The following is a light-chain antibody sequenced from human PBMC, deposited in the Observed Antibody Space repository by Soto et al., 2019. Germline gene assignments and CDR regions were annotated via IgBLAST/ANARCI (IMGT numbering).Light chain of an antibody. CDR3: CSYAGSSTLV. V-gene: IGLV2-23*02. CDR2: EVS. CDR1: SSDVGSYNL. J-gene: IGLJ2*01. Sequence: QPVLTQPGSVCGSPGQSITISCTGTSSDVGSYNLVSWYQQHPGKAPKLMIYEVSKRPSGVSNRFSGSKSGNTASLTISGLQAEDEADYYCCSYAGSSTLVFGGGTKLTVL.